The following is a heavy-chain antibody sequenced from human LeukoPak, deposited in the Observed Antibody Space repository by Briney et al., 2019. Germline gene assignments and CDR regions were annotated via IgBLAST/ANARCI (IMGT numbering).Heavy chain of an antibody. D-gene: IGHD3-22*01. Sequence: GGSLRLSCAASGFTVSSNYMSWVRQAPGKGLEWVSVIYGGGSTYYADSVKGRFTISRDNSKNTLYLQMNSLRAEDTAVYYCARSAAPRRYYYDSSGYYYYDYWRQGTLVTVSS. CDR2: IYGGGST. CDR3: ARSAAPRRYYYDSSGYYYYDY. J-gene: IGHJ4*02. V-gene: IGHV3-66*01. CDR1: GFTVSSNY.